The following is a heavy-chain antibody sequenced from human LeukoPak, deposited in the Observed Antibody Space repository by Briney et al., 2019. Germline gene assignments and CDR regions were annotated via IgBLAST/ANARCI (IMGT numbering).Heavy chain of an antibody. CDR2: ISNSSTYI. V-gene: IGHV3-21*01. CDR1: GFTFRSYE. J-gene: IGHJ4*02. CDR3: ARDAGYCSGGSCYGDDY. Sequence: PGGSLRLSCAASGFTFRSYEMNWVRQAPGKGLEWVSSISNSSTYIYYADSVKGRFPISRDNAKNSLFLQMNSLGAEDTAVYYCARDAGYCSGGSCYGDDYWGQGTLVTVSS. D-gene: IGHD2-15*01.